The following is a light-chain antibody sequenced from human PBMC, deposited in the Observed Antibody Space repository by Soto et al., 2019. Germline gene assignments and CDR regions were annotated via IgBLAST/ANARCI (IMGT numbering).Light chain of an antibody. CDR3: QQYGSSSCT. J-gene: IGKJ1*01. CDR2: GTS. CDR1: QSVSSSY. Sequence: EIVLTQSPGTLSLSPGERATLSCRASQSVSSSYLAWYQQKPGQAPRLLIYGTSSRATAIPDRFSGSGSGTDFTLTISRLEPEDFTVYYCQQYGSSSCTFGQG. V-gene: IGKV3-20*01.